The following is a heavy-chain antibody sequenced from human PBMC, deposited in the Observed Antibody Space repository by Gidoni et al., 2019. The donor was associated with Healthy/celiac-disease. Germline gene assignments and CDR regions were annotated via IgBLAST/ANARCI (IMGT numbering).Heavy chain of an antibody. CDR2: FDPEDGET. J-gene: IGHJ6*02. D-gene: IGHD3-3*01. Sequence: QVQLVQSVAEVKKPGASVKVSCKVSGYTLTALSMPWARQAPGKGLEWMGGFDPEDGETIDAQKFQGRVTMTEDTSTDTAYMELSSLRSEDTAVYYCATGYDFWSGYRLGPYYYYGMDVWGQGTTVTVSS. CDR3: ATGYDFWSGYRLGPYYYYGMDV. V-gene: IGHV1-24*01. CDR1: GYTLTALS.